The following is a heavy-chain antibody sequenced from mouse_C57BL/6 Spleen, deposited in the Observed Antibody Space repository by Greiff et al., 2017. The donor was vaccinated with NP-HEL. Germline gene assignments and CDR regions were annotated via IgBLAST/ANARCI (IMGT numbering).Heavy chain of an antibody. Sequence: QVQLQQPGAELVKPGASVKLSCKASGYTFTSYWMNWVKQRPGQGLEWIGMIHPNSGSTNYNEKFKGKATLTVDKSSSTAYMQLSSLTSEDSAVYYCARSPIYYDSLYAMDDWGQGTAVTVSS. CDR1: GYTFTSYW. CDR2: IHPNSGST. V-gene: IGHV1-64*01. CDR3: ARSPIYYDSLYAMDD. J-gene: IGHJ4*01. D-gene: IGHD2-4*01.